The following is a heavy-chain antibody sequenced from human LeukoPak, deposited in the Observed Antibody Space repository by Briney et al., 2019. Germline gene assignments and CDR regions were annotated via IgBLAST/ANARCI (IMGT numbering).Heavy chain of an antibody. CDR2: ISSYNGNT. V-gene: IGHV1-18*01. CDR3: ARGSFPSDDILTGPFDN. J-gene: IGHJ4*02. Sequence: GASVKVSCKASGYTFTSYGISWVRQAPGQGLEWMGWISSYNGNTNYEQKLQGRATMTTDTSTSTAYMELRSLRSDDTAVYYCARGSFPSDDILTGPFDNWGQGTLVTVSS. CDR1: GYTFTSYG. D-gene: IGHD3-9*01.